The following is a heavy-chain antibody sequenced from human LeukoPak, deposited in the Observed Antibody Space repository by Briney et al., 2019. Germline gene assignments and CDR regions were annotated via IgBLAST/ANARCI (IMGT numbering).Heavy chain of an antibody. J-gene: IGHJ6*03. Sequence: PGGSLRLSCAASGFTFSSYSMNWVRQAPGKGLEWVSSISSSSSYIYYADSVKGRFTISRDNAKNSLYLQMNSLRAEDTAVYYCARVRDSGYDSGYYYYMDVWGKGTTATVSS. D-gene: IGHD5-12*01. CDR2: ISSSSSYI. V-gene: IGHV3-21*01. CDR3: ARVRDSGYDSGYYYYMDV. CDR1: GFTFSSYS.